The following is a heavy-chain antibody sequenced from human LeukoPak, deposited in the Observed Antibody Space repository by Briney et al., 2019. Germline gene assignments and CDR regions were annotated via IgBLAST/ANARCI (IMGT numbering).Heavy chain of an antibody. J-gene: IGHJ4*02. CDR2: INHSGST. Sequence: SETLSLTCAVYGGSFSGYYWSWIRQPPGKGLEWIGEINHSGSTNYNPSLKSRVTISVDTSKNQFSLKLSSVTAADTAVYYCARLPRFGMATIGYWGQGTLVTVSS. CDR3: ARLPRFGMATIGY. CDR1: GGSFSGYY. D-gene: IGHD5-24*01. V-gene: IGHV4-34*01.